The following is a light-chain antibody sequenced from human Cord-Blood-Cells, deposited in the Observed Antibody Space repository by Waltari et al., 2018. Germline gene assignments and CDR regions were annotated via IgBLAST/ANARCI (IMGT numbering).Light chain of an antibody. Sequence: QSALTQPASVSGSPGQAITTSCPGTSSDVGSYNLVSWYQQHPGKAPKLMIYEGSKRPSGVSNRFSGSKSGNTASLTTSGLQAEDEADYYCCSYAGSSTFVFGTGTKVTVL. V-gene: IGLV2-23*01. CDR2: EGS. J-gene: IGLJ1*01. CDR1: SSDVGSYNL. CDR3: CSYAGSSTFV.